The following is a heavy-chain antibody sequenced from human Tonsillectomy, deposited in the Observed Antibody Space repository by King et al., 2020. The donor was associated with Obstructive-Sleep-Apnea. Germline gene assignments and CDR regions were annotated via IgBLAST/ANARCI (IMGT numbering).Heavy chain of an antibody. Sequence: VQLQESGPGLVKLSETLSLTCTVSVGSIRSYYWSWIRQPPGKGLKWIGYIYYSGSTNYNPSLKRRSTISVETSKNQFSLKLSSVTAADTAVYYCAREGSPSTFDYWGQGTLVTVSS. CDR1: VGSIRSYY. CDR3: AREGSPSTFDY. CDR2: IYYSGST. V-gene: IGHV4-59*01. J-gene: IGHJ4*02. D-gene: IGHD2-15*01.